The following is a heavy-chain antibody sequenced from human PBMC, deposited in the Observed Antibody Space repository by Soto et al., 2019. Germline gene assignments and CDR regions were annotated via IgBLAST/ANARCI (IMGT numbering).Heavy chain of an antibody. D-gene: IGHD3-10*01. CDR2: INHSGST. CDR1: GESFSGYY. Sequence: TSETLSLTCAVYGESFSGYYWSWIRQPPGKGLEWIGEINHSGSTNYNPSLKSRVTISVDTSKNQFSLKLSSVTAADTAVYYCARGSMVRGVILIYSGQGTLVTVSS. V-gene: IGHV4-34*01. CDR3: ARGSMVRGVILIY. J-gene: IGHJ4*02.